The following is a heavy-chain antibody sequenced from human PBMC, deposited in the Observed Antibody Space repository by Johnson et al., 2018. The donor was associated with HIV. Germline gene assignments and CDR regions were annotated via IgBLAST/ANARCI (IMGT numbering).Heavy chain of an antibody. D-gene: IGHD1-26*01. V-gene: IGHV3-53*01. Sequence: MLLVESGGGLIQPGGSLRLSCAASGFTVSSNCMTWVRQAPGKGLEWVSVIYSGGSTYYADSVKGRFTISRDNSKNTLYLQMNSLRAEDTAVYYCSREGAWEVRPGAFDIWGQGTMVPVSS. J-gene: IGHJ3*02. CDR3: SREGAWEVRPGAFDI. CDR1: GFTVSSNC. CDR2: IYSGGST.